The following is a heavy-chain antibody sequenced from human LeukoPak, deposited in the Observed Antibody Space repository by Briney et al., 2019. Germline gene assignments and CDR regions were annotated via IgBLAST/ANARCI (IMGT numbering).Heavy chain of an antibody. V-gene: IGHV3-21*01. CDR3: ARGLGIVGATRGKGDC. CDR2: ISSSSSYI. Sequence: NPGGSLRLSCAASGFTFSSYSMNWVRQAPGKGLEWVSSISSSSSYIYYADSVKGRFTISRDNAKNSLYLQMNSLRAKDTAVYYCARGLGIVGATRGKGDCWGQGTLVTVSS. CDR1: GFTFSSYS. D-gene: IGHD1-26*01. J-gene: IGHJ4*02.